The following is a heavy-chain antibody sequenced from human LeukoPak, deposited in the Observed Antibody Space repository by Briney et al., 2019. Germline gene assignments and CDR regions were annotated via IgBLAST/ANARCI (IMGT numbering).Heavy chain of an antibody. CDR2: INPNSGGT. CDR1: GYTFTDYY. V-gene: IGHV1-2*02. Sequence: ASVKVSCKPSGYTFTDYYLHWVRQAPGQGLEWMGWINPNSGGTNYAQKFQGRVAMTRDTSLSTAYMELSRLTSDDTALYYCTRGTYLHLFDYWGQGTLVTVYS. D-gene: IGHD1-26*01. J-gene: IGHJ4*02. CDR3: TRGTYLHLFDY.